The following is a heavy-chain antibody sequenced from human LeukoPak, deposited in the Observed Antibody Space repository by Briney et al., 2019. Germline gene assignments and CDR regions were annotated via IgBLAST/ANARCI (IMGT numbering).Heavy chain of an antibody. J-gene: IGHJ4*02. D-gene: IGHD3-9*01. Sequence: KPSETLSLTCTVSGGSISSYYWSWIGQPPGKGLEWIGYIYYSGSTNYNPSLKSRVTISVDTSKNQFSLKLSSVTAADTAVYYCARARRYLDFDYWGQGTLVTVSS. CDR2: IYYSGST. V-gene: IGHV4-59*01. CDR1: GGSISSYY. CDR3: ARARRYLDFDY.